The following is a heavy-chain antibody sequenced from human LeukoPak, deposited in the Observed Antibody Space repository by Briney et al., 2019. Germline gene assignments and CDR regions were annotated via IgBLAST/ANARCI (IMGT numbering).Heavy chain of an antibody. Sequence: GGSLRLSCAASGFNFSSYAMSWVRQAPGKGLEWVSAISGRGGSTYYADSVKGRFTISRDNSKNTLYLQMDSLRADDTAVYYCAKVSYDTSGYYYGSYDCWGQGTLVTVSS. CDR1: GFNFSSYA. CDR3: AKVSYDTSGYYYGSYDC. V-gene: IGHV3-23*01. CDR2: ISGRGGST. J-gene: IGHJ4*02. D-gene: IGHD3-22*01.